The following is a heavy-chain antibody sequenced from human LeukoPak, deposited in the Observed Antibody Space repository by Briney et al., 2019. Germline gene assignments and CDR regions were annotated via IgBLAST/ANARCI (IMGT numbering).Heavy chain of an antibody. Sequence: GGSLRLSCAASGFSFSTSTMNWVRQAPGKGLEWVSAISGSGGSTYYADSVKGRFTISRDNSKNTLYLQMNSLRAEDTAVYYCAKGARGGGVIVNLYYYYYGMDVWGQGTTVTVSS. D-gene: IGHD3-16*02. CDR1: GFSFSTST. CDR3: AKGARGGGVIVNLYYYYYGMDV. V-gene: IGHV3-23*01. CDR2: ISGSGGST. J-gene: IGHJ6*02.